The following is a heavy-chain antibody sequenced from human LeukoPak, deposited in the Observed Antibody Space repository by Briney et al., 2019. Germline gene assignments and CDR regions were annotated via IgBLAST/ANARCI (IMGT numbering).Heavy chain of an antibody. D-gene: IGHD2-2*02. CDR2: IYYSGST. CDR1: GGSISSGGYY. Sequence: SQTLSLTCTVSGGSISSGGYYWSWIRQHPGKGLEWIGYIYYSGSTYCNPSLKSRVTISVDTSKNQFSLKLSSVTAADTAVYYCAREAVIVPAAISWFDPWGQGTLVTVSS. CDR3: AREAVIVPAAISWFDP. J-gene: IGHJ5*02. V-gene: IGHV4-31*03.